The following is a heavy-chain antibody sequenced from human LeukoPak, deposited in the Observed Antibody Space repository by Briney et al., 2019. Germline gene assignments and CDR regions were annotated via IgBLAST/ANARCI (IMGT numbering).Heavy chain of an antibody. CDR2: IRYDGNNK. CDR1: GFTFSSYA. CDR3: AKRGHYTAMVTASSYNWFDP. Sequence: GGSLRLSCAASGFTFSSYAMHWVRQAPGKGLEWVAYIRYDGNNKNYGDSVKGRFTISRDNSKNTLYLQMNSLRAEDTAVYYCAKRGHYTAMVTASSYNWFDPWGQGTPVTVSS. J-gene: IGHJ5*02. V-gene: IGHV3-30*02. D-gene: IGHD5-18*01.